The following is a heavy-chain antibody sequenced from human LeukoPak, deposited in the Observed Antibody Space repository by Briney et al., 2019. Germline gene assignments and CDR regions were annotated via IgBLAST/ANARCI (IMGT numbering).Heavy chain of an antibody. CDR3: ARVNAGAFDY. J-gene: IGHJ4*02. V-gene: IGHV3-30*03. CDR1: GFTFSSYG. D-gene: IGHD1-26*01. Sequence: GGSLRVSCAASGFTFSSYGMHWVRQAPGKGLEWVAVISYDGSNKYYADSVKGRFTISRDNSKNTLYLQMNSPRAEDTAVYYCARVNAGAFDYWGQGTLVTVSS. CDR2: ISYDGSNK.